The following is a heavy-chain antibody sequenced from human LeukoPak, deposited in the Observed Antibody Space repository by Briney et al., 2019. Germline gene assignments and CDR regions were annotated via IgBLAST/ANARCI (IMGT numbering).Heavy chain of an antibody. V-gene: IGHV3-9*01. J-gene: IGHJ3*01. CDR1: GFTFDDYA. CDR2: ISWNSGSI. D-gene: IGHD6-13*01. CDR3: AKGGRGSRWYFHDDFDV. Sequence: SGRSLRLSCAASGFTFDDYAMHWGRQAPGKGLEWGSGISWNSGSIGYADSVKGRCTISRDNAKNSLYLRMNSLRAEDTALYYSAKGGRGSRWYFHDDFDVWGQGTMVTVSS.